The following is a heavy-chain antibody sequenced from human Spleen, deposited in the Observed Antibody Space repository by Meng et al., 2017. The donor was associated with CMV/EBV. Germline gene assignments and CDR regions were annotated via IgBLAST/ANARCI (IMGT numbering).Heavy chain of an antibody. D-gene: IGHD7-27*01. CDR2: INPNSGGT. J-gene: IGHJ4*02. CDR3: ARDNNWGPDY. CDR1: GYTFSDHY. Sequence: ASVKVSCKASGYTFSDHYLHWVRQAPGQGLEWMGWINPNSGGTNYAQQFQGRVTLTRDTSINTGYMELTRLTSDDTAVYYCARDNNWGPDYWGQGTLVTVSS. V-gene: IGHV1-2*02.